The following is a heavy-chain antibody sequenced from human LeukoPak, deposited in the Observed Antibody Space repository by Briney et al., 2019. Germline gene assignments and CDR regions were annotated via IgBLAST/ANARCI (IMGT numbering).Heavy chain of an antibody. Sequence: GGSLRLPCAASGFTVSKNYMTWVRQAPGKGLEWVSVIYSGGRTYYADSVKGRFTISRDNSKNTLYLQMNSLRAEDTAVYYCARVWYGSGSLYYYYYYMDVWGKGTTVTISS. CDR2: IYSGGRT. CDR1: GFTVSKNY. V-gene: IGHV3-66*01. CDR3: ARVWYGSGSLYYYYYYMDV. D-gene: IGHD3-10*01. J-gene: IGHJ6*03.